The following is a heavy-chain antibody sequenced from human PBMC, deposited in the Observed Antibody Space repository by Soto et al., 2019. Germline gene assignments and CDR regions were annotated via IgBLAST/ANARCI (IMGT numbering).Heavy chain of an antibody. V-gene: IGHV4-31*03. CDR1: GFSISSGGYY. CDR2: IYYSGST. CDR3: ARGIHPSVT. D-gene: IGHD5-18*01. Sequence: SETLSLTCTFSGFSISSGGYYLSWIRQHPGKGLEWIGYIYYSGSTYYNPSLKSRVTISVDTSKNQFSLKLSSVTAADTAVYYCARGIHPSVTWGRGTLVTVSS. J-gene: IGHJ4*02.